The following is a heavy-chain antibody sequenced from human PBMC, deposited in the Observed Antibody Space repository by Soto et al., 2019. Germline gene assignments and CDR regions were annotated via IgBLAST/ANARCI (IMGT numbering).Heavy chain of an antibody. CDR3: ARDIYGDPGY. CDR1: GYTFSTYG. D-gene: IGHD4-17*01. V-gene: IGHV1-18*01. J-gene: IGHJ4*02. Sequence: QVQLVQSGAEVKKPGASVKVSCKAPGYTFSTYGITWVRQAPGQGLEWMGWFSAYNGHTNYAQKLQGRATMTTDTSTSTAYMELRSLRSGDTVVYYFARDIYGDPGYWGQGTRVTVSS. CDR2: FSAYNGHT.